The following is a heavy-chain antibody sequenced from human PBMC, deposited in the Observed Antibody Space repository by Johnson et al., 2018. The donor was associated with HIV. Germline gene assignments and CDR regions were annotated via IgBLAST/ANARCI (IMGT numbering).Heavy chain of an antibody. D-gene: IGHD2-15*01. CDR3: AKGFFGPGHCSGGSCYSVDAFDI. CDR1: GFTVSSNY. Sequence: VQLVESGGGLIQPGGSLRLSCAASGFTVSSNYMSWVRQAPGKGLEWVSVIYSGGSTYYADSVKGRFTISRDNSKNSLYLQMNSLRAEDTALYYCAKGFFGPGHCSGGSCYSVDAFDIWGQGTMVTVSS. V-gene: IGHV3-53*01. J-gene: IGHJ3*02. CDR2: IYSGGST.